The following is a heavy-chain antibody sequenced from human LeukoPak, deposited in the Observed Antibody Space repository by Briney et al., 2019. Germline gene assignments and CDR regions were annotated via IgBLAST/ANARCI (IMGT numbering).Heavy chain of an antibody. Sequence: SETLSLTCTVSGGSISSYYWSWIRQPPGKGLEWIGYIYYSGSTNYNPSLMSRVTISVDTSKNQFSLKLSSVTAADTAVYYCARAPRITMVRGNSNWFDPWGQGTLVTVSS. CDR3: ARAPRITMVRGNSNWFDP. J-gene: IGHJ5*02. D-gene: IGHD3-10*01. V-gene: IGHV4-59*01. CDR2: IYYSGST. CDR1: GGSISSYY.